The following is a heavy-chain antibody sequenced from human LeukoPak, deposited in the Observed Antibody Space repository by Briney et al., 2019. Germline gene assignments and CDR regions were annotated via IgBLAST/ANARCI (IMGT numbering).Heavy chain of an antibody. CDR1: GNSVSNTYY. V-gene: IGHV4-38-2*01. Sequence: SETLSLTCGASGNSVSNTYYWGWIRQPPGKGLEWIGSIYNSGSTYYNPSLKSRVTISVDTSKNQFSLKLSSVTAADTAVYYCARNASTGYFDYWGQGTLVTVSS. CDR2: IYNSGST. CDR3: ARNASTGYFDY. J-gene: IGHJ4*02. D-gene: IGHD3-16*01.